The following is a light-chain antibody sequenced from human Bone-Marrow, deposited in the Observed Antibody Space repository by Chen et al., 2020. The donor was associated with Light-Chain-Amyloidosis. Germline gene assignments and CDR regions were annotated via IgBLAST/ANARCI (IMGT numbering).Light chain of an antibody. J-gene: IGLJ2*01. CDR1: DLPTKY. Sequence: SYELTQPPSVSVSPGQTARITCSGDDLPTKYAYWYQQKPGQAPVLVIHRDTERPSGISERFSVSSSGTKATLTISGVQAEDEADYHCQSADSSGTYEVIFGGGTKRTVL. V-gene: IGLV3-25*03. CDR2: RDT. CDR3: QSADSSGTYEVI.